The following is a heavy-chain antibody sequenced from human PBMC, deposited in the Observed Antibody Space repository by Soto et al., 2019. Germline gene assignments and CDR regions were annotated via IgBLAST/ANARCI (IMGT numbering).Heavy chain of an antibody. J-gene: IGHJ6*02. CDR3: ASEETASPLAYGLEV. CDR1: GLSFSTYS. D-gene: IGHD2-21*02. Sequence: PWGSLRLSCAASGLSFSTYSMHWVRQAPGKGLEWVSSISLRIEIYYADSVKGRFTISRDNAKNSVSLQMNSLRDEDTAVYYCASEETASPLAYGLEVWGQGTTVTVS. V-gene: IGHV3-21*01. CDR2: ISLRIEI.